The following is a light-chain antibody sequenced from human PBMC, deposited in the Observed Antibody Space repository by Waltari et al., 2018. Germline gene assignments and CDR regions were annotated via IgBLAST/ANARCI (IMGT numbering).Light chain of an antibody. Sequence: QSALTQPASVSGSLGQSNTISCTGTSSDVGTYNLVSWYQQYPGKAPKLMIYEVNKRPSGLSNRFSGSKTGNTASLTISGLQAEDEADYYCCSYAGSHTLVFGGGTELTVL. J-gene: IGLJ3*02. CDR2: EVN. CDR1: SSDVGTYNL. CDR3: CSYAGSHTLV. V-gene: IGLV2-23*02.